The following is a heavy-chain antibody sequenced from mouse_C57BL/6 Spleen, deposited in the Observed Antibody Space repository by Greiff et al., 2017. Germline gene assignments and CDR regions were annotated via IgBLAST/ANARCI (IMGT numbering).Heavy chain of an antibody. J-gene: IGHJ3*01. CDR1: GYTFTSYW. V-gene: IGHV1-53*01. D-gene: IGHD1-1*01. CDR2: INPSNGGT. CDR3: ARRGSGSSPFAC. Sequence: QVHVKQPGTELVKPGASVKLSCKASGYTFTSYWMHWVKQRPGQGLEWIGNINPSNGGTNYNEKFKSKATLTVDKSSSTAYMQLSSLTSEDSAVYYCARRGSGSSPFACWGQGTLVTVSA.